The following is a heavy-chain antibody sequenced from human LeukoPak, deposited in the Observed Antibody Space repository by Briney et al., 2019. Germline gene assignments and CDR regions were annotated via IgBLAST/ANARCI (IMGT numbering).Heavy chain of an antibody. J-gene: IGHJ4*02. CDR3: AKNYLSIVVVPTNY. V-gene: IGHV3-48*03. CDR2: ISSSGSVK. D-gene: IGHD2-2*01. Sequence: PGGSLRLSCAASGFTVSSYEMNWVRQAPGKGLEWVSYISSSGSVKFYADSVKGRFTNSRDNSKNTLYLQMNSLRAEDTAVYYCAKNYLSIVVVPTNYWGQGTLVTVSS. CDR1: GFTVSSYE.